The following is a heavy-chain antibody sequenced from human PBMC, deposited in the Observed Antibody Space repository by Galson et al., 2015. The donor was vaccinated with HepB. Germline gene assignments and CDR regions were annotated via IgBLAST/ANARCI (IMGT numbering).Heavy chain of an antibody. V-gene: IGHV6-1*01. J-gene: IGHJ5*02. D-gene: IGHD2-15*01. CDR1: GDSVSSHSAT. CDR3: ARGCVGGSCWGFDP. CDR2: TYYRSKWSN. Sequence: CAISGDSVSSHSATWNWIRQSPSRGLEWLGRTYYRSKWSNDYAVSVKGRLTIDPDTSKNQFSLQLNSVTPDDTAVYFCARGCVGGSCWGFDPWGQGTLVTVSS.